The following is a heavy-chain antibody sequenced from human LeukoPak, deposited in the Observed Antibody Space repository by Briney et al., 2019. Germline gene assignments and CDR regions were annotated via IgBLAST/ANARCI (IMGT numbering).Heavy chain of an antibody. J-gene: IGHJ6*02. D-gene: IGHD3-9*01. V-gene: IGHV1-2*04. CDR1: GYTFTGYY. CDR3: ARVPLDILTDRPYGMDV. Sequence: ASVKVSCKASGYTFTGYYMHWVRQAPGQGLEWMGWINPNSGGTNYAQKFQGWVTMTRDTSISTAYMELSRLRSDDTAVYYCARVPLDILTDRPYGMDVWGQGTTVTVSS. CDR2: INPNSGGT.